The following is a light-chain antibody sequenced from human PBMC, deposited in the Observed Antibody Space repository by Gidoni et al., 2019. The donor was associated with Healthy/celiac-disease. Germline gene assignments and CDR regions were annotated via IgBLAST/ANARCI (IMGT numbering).Light chain of an antibody. CDR1: QGISSY. V-gene: IGKV1-9*01. Sequence: DIQLPQSPSFLSASVGDRVTITCQASQGISSYLAWYQQKPGKAPKLLIYAASTLQSGVPSRFSGSGSGTEFTLTISSLQPEDFATYYCQQLNSYPYTFXXXTKLEIK. J-gene: IGKJ2*01. CDR2: AAS. CDR3: QQLNSYPYT.